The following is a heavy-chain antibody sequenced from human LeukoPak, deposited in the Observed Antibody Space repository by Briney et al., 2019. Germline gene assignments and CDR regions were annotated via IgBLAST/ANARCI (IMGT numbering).Heavy chain of an antibody. V-gene: IGHV4-31*11. J-gene: IGHJ4*02. Sequence: SETLSLTCAVSGGSIPSRAYYWSWIRQYPGKCLEWIGHTYSSGSNSYNPSLKTRHPTPVDTPKNQLSLKLTSVTASDTAVYSCARFDGAYFDYWGRGTQVSVSS. CDR3: ARFDGAYFDY. CDR1: GGSIPSRAYY. CDR2: TYSSGSN. D-gene: IGHD3-10*01.